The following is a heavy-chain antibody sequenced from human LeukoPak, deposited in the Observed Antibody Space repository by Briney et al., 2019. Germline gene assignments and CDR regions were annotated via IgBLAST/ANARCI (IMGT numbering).Heavy chain of an antibody. CDR2: ISPDGGVS. V-gene: IGHV3-7*03. CDR3: AKEEFWRFDF. CDR1: GFTFSNYW. J-gene: IGHJ4*02. D-gene: IGHD1-1*01. Sequence: PGGSLRLSCAASGFTFSNYWMTWVRQAPGKGPEWVAKISPDGGVSQYVDSVKGRFTIPRDNSKNSLSLHMSSLRVEDTALYFCAKEEFWRFDFWGQGTLVTVS.